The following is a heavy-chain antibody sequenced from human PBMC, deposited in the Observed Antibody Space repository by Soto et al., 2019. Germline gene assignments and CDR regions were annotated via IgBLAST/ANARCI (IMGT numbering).Heavy chain of an antibody. Sequence: GGSLRLSCAASGFTFTTFAMSWVRQTPGNGLEWVSSISEGGGRTYYADSVRGRFTISRDNSKNTLYLQMNSLTAEDTALYYCAKQRPHDCCGQGILVTVAS. V-gene: IGHV3-23*01. CDR3: AKQRPHDC. J-gene: IGHJ4*02. CDR1: GFTFTTFA. D-gene: IGHD1-1*01. CDR2: ISEGGGRT.